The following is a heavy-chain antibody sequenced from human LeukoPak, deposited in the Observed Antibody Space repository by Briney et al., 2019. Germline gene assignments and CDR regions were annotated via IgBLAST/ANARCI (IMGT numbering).Heavy chain of an antibody. CDR2: IYWDSSSV. D-gene: IGHD5-24*01. J-gene: IGHJ3*02. CDR1: EFIFDDFA. V-gene: IGHV3-9*01. Sequence: GGSLRLSCTVSEFIFDDFAMHWVRQAPGKGLEWVSGIYWDSSSVDYADSVKGRFTISRDNAKNSLYLQMNSLRTEDTAVYYCVKDRKSRDLDSLDIWGPGTMVTVSS. CDR3: VKDRKSRDLDSLDI.